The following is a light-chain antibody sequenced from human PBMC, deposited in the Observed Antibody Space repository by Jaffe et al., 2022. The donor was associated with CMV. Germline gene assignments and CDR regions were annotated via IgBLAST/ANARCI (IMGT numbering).Light chain of an antibody. V-gene: IGLV1-44*01. Sequence: SVLTQPPSASGTPGQRVTISCSGSSSSVGSNTVHWYQQLPGTAPKLLIYSDDQRPSGAPDRFSGSKSGTSASLAISGLQSEDEADYYCAAWDDSLNGWVFGGGTKLTVL. CDR3: AAWDDSLNGWV. J-gene: IGLJ3*02. CDR2: SDD. CDR1: SSSVGSNT.